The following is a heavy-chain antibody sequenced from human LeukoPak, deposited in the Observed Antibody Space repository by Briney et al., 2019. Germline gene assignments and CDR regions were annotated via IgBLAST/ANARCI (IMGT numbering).Heavy chain of an antibody. CDR1: GFTFSSYG. Sequence: GRSLRLSCAASGFTFSSYGMNWVRQAPGKGLEWVAVISYDGSNKYYADSVKGRFTISRDNSKNTLYLQMNSLRAEDTAVYYCAKVTGITICGVVIMDYYFDYWGQGTLVTVSS. D-gene: IGHD3-3*01. V-gene: IGHV3-30*18. J-gene: IGHJ4*02. CDR3: AKVTGITICGVVIMDYYFDY. CDR2: ISYDGSNK.